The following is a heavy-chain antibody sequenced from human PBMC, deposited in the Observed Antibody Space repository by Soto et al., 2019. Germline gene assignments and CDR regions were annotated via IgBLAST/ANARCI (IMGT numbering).Heavy chain of an antibody. V-gene: IGHV4-61*01. CDR3: AMAGNYRYFDA. CDR1: GDSVSSVPYS. CDR2: INSRGST. D-gene: IGHD1-7*01. J-gene: IGHJ4*02. Sequence: QLKLQEPGPERVMPSDTLSSTGTVSGDSVSSVPYSWSWIRQPPGKGLEWFGYINSRGSTNCNPSLTRRVTISVDTSKNQFSLKLTSVTAADTAVYYCAMAGNYRYFDAWGQGTLVTVSS.